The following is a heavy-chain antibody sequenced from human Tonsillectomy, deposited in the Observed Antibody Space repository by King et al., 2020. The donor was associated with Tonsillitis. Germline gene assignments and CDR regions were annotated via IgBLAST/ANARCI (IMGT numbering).Heavy chain of an antibody. CDR1: GGSISSYY. J-gene: IGHJ2*01. CDR2: IYYSGST. Sequence: HVQLQESGPGLVKPSETLSLTCTVSGGSISSYYWSWIRQSPGKGLEWIGNIYYSGSTNYNPSLKSRVTISVDTSKNQFSLKLSSVTAADTAVYYCARLNGLYWYFDLWGRGTLVTVSS. CDR3: ARLNGLYWYFDL. V-gene: IGHV4-59*01.